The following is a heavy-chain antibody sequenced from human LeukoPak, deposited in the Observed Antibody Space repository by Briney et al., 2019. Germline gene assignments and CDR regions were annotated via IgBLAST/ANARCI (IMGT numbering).Heavy chain of an antibody. CDR3: AREVYGDY. CDR2: IRNKPNSHAT. Sequence: GGSLKLSCAASGFTFSVSAMHWVRQASGKGLEWVGRIRNKPNSHATEYAASVKGRFTISRDNAKNSLYLQMNSLRAEDTAVYYCAREVYGDYWGQGTLVTVSS. D-gene: IGHD5/OR15-5a*01. V-gene: IGHV3-73*01. J-gene: IGHJ4*02. CDR1: GFTFSVSA.